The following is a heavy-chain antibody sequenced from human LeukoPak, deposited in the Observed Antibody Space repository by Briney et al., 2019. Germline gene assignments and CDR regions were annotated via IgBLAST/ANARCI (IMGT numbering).Heavy chain of an antibody. CDR2: ISAYNGNT. V-gene: IGHV1-18*01. CDR3: ARDPTRIVGALNWFDP. D-gene: IGHD1-26*01. J-gene: IGHJ5*02. CDR1: GYTFTSYG. Sequence: ASVKVSYKASGYTFTSYGISWVRQAPGQGLEWMGWISAYNGNTNYAQKLQGRVTMTTDTSTSTAYMELRSLRSDDTAVYYCARDPTRIVGALNWFDPWGQGTLVTVSS.